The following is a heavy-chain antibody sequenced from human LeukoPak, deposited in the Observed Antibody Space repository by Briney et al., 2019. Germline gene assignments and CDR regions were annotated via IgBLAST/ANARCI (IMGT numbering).Heavy chain of an antibody. D-gene: IGHD6-13*01. CDR3: ARAEQQLFYRWFDP. Sequence: GGSLRLSCAASGFTFSSYWMSWVRQAPGKGLEWVANIKQDGSEKYYVDSVKGRFTISRDNAKNSLYLQMNSLRAEDTAVYYCARAEQQLFYRWFDPWGQGTLVTVSP. CDR1: GFTFSSYW. J-gene: IGHJ5*02. V-gene: IGHV3-7*01. CDR2: IKQDGSEK.